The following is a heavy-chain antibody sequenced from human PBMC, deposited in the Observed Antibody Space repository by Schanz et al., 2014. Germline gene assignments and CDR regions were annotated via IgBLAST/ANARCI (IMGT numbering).Heavy chain of an antibody. CDR1: GFSVSSNF. D-gene: IGHD2-21*01. CDR3: AKGQGAVINNWYFDL. CDR2: IYSGGDT. J-gene: IGHJ2*01. Sequence: EVQLVESGGGLVKPGGSLRLSCAASGFSVSSNFMTWVRQAPGKGLEWVSLIYSGGDTNYAGSVKGRFTISRDGSKNTLYLQMNSLSADDTAVYYCAKGQGAVINNWYFDLWGRGTLVTVSS. V-gene: IGHV3-66*01.